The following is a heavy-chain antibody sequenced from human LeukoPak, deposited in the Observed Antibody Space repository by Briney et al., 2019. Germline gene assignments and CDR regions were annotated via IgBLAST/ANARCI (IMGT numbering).Heavy chain of an antibody. J-gene: IGHJ4*02. CDR3: AKAGGIVVVTAPFDY. CDR2: ISWNSGSI. V-gene: IGHV3-9*01. Sequence: GGSLRLSCAASGFTFDDYAMHWIRQAPGKGLEWVSGISWNSGSIGYADSVKGRFTISRDNAKNSLYLQMNSLRAEDTALYYCAKAGGIVVVTAPFDYWGQGTLVTVSS. CDR1: GFTFDDYA. D-gene: IGHD2-21*02.